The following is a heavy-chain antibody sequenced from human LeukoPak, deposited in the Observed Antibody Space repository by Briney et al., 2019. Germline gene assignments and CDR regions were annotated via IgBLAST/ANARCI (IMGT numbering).Heavy chain of an antibody. CDR3: ARVVGSSSWYRGYYYYMDV. CDR1: GGSFSGYY. J-gene: IGHJ6*03. CDR2: INHSGST. V-gene: IGHV4-34*01. D-gene: IGHD6-13*01. Sequence: SETLSLTCAVYGGSFSGYYWSWIRQPPGKGLEWIGEINHSGSTNYNPSLKSRVTISVDTSKNQFSLKLSSVTAADTAVYYCARVVGSSSWYRGYYYYMDVWGKGTTVTVSS.